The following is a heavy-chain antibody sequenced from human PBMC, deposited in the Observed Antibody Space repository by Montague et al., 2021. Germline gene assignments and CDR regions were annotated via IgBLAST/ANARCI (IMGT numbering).Heavy chain of an antibody. CDR1: GDSINFYY. Sequence: SETLSLTCTVSGDSINFYYWSWIRQPPGKGLEWIGYVYYTGTTYYNPSLKGRVTISVDTSRNQFFLDANSVTAADTAVYYCARKGTNWDYWGQGTLVTVSS. V-gene: IGHV4-59*01. CDR2: VYYTGTT. D-gene: IGHD2-8*01. J-gene: IGHJ4*02. CDR3: ARKGTNWDY.